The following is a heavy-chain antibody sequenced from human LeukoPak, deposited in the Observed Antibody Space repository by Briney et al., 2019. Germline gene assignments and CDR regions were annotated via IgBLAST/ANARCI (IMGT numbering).Heavy chain of an antibody. CDR2: ISGRGANT. Sequence: PGGSLRLSCAASGFSFSNYAMSWVRQAPGKGLEWVSAISGRGANTYYADSVKGRFTVSRDNSKNTVYLQMNSLRPEDTAVYYCAARRLTVTTEIDYWGQGTLVTVSS. CDR3: AARRLTVTTEIDY. J-gene: IGHJ4*02. V-gene: IGHV3-23*01. D-gene: IGHD4-17*01. CDR1: GFSFSNYA.